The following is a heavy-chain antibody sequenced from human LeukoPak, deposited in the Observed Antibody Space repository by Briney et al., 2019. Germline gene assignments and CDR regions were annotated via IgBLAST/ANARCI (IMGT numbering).Heavy chain of an antibody. CDR3: ASQLPHYAMDV. Sequence: SETLSLTCTVSGGSISSYYWSWIRQPPGKGLEWIGYIYYSGSTNYNPSLKSRVTISVDTSKNQFSLKLSSVTAADTAVYYCASQLPHYAMDVWGQGTAVTVSS. CDR1: GGSISSYY. V-gene: IGHV4-59*12. CDR2: IYYSGST. J-gene: IGHJ6*02. D-gene: IGHD2-2*01.